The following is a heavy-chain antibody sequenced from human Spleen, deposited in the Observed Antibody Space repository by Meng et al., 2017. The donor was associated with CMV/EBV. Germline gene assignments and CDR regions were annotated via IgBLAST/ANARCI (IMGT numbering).Heavy chain of an antibody. D-gene: IGHD1-26*01. CDR1: GGTFSSYT. CDR3: ARAFGIVGATDNGMDV. Sequence: SVKVSCKASGGTFSSYTISWVRQAPGQGLEWMGRIIPILGIANYAQKFQGRVTITADKSTGTAYMELSSLRSEDTAVYYCARAFGIVGATDNGMDVWGQGTTVTVSS. CDR2: IIPILGIA. J-gene: IGHJ6*02. V-gene: IGHV1-69*02.